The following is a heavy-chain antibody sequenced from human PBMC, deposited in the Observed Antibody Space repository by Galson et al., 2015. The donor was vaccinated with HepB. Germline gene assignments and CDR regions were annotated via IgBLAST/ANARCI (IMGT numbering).Heavy chain of an antibody. V-gene: IGHV3-21*01. CDR1: GFTFSSYS. CDR2: ISSSSSYI. Sequence: SLRLSCAASGFTFSSYSMNWVRQAPGKGLEWVSSISSSSSYIYYADSVKGRFTISRDNAKNSLYLQMNSLRAEDTAVYYCARDRMVVPAAVNDAFVIWGQGTMVTVSS. CDR3: ARDRMVVPAAVNDAFVI. J-gene: IGHJ3*02. D-gene: IGHD2-2*01.